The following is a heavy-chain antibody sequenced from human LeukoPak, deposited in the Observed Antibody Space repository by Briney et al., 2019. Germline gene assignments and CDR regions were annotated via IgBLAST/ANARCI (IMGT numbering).Heavy chain of an antibody. J-gene: IGHJ4*02. CDR3: ARGKRKYYYDSSGYPYYFDY. CDR2: ISHSGST. V-gene: IGHV4-34*01. CDR1: GWSFSGYY. Sequence: SETLSLTCAVYGWSFSGYYWSWIRQPPGKGLEWIGVISHSGSTNYNPSLNSRVTISVDTSKNQFSLKLRSVTAADTAVYYCARGKRKYYYDSSGYPYYFDYWGQGTLVTVSS. D-gene: IGHD3-22*01.